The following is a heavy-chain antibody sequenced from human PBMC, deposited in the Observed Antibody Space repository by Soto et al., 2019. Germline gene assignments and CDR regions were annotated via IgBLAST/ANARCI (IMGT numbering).Heavy chain of an antibody. CDR2: IYPGNSDT. D-gene: IGHD2-15*01. CDR3: ASDSHCSGGSCPMGGFDM. J-gene: IGHJ3*02. CDR1: GYGFSLHW. V-gene: IGHV5-51*01. Sequence: GESLKISCQCSGYGFSLHWVAWLRQMPGKGLEWVGFIYPGNSDTMYSPSFQGQVTISADSALSTTYLQWDTLKPSDTAIYFCASDSHCSGGSCPMGGFDMWGQGTMVTVSS.